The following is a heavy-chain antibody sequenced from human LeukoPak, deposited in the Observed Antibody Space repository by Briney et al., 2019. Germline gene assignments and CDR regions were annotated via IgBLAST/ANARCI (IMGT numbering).Heavy chain of an antibody. V-gene: IGHV4-31*03. Sequence: SETLSLTCTVSGGSFSSDSYYWSWIRQPPGTGLEWIGYIYYSGSTYYNPSLKSRVTISVDTSKNQFSLKLSSVTAADTAVYYCARTYYDFWSGSPAGMDVWGQGTTVTVSS. J-gene: IGHJ6*02. CDR2: IYYSGST. CDR3: ARTYYDFWSGSPAGMDV. D-gene: IGHD3-3*01. CDR1: GGSFSSDSYY.